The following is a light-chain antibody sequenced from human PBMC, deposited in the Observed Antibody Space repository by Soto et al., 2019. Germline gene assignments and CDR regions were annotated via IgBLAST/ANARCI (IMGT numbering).Light chain of an antibody. CDR1: QSVSSSY. CDR3: QQYGSSPLT. CDR2: GAS. J-gene: IGKJ4*01. V-gene: IGKV3-20*01. Sequence: EIVLTQSPGTLSLSPGERATLSCRASQSVSSSYLAGYQQKPGQAPRLLIYGASSRATGIPDRFSGSGSGTDFTITISRLEPEDVAVYYCQQYGSSPLTFGGGTKVEIK.